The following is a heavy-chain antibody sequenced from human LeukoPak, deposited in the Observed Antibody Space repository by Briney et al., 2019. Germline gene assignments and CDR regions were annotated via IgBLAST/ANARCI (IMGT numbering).Heavy chain of an antibody. Sequence: PSQTLSLTCTVSGGSISSGGYYWSWIRQPPGKGLEWIGYIYHSGSTYYNPSLKSRVTISVDRSKNQFSLKLSSVTAADTAVYYCARAPFGVAAAGTTPWVDYWGQGTLVTVSS. CDR1: GGSISSGGYY. CDR3: ARAPFGVAAAGTTPWVDY. D-gene: IGHD6-13*01. CDR2: IYHSGST. V-gene: IGHV4-30-2*01. J-gene: IGHJ4*02.